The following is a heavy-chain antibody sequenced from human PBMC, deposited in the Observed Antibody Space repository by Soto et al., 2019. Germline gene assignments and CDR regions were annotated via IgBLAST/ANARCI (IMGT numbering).Heavy chain of an antibody. CDR3: ARVSRGIVRGVILFDY. V-gene: IGHV4-31*03. J-gene: IGHJ4*02. CDR1: GGSISSGGYY. CDR2: IYYSGST. D-gene: IGHD3-10*01. Sequence: SETLSLTCTVSGGSISSGGYYWSWIRQHPGKGLEWIGYIYYSGSTYYNPSLKSRVTISVDTSKNQFSLKLSSVTAADTAVYYCARVSRGIVRGVILFDYWGQGTLVTVSS.